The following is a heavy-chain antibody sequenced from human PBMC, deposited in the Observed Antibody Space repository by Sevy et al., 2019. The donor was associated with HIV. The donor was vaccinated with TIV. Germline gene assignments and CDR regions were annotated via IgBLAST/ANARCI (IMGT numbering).Heavy chain of an antibody. D-gene: IGHD3-3*01. J-gene: IGHJ6*02. Sequence: GGSLRLSCAASGFTFSSYSMNWVRQAPGKGLEWVSSISSSSSYIYYADSVKGRFTISRDNAKNSLYLQMNSLRAEDTAVYYCASVEDRKQYYDFWSGYFNYYYYGMDVWGQGTTVTVSS. CDR2: ISSSSSYI. CDR3: ASVEDRKQYYDFWSGYFNYYYYGMDV. CDR1: GFTFSSYS. V-gene: IGHV3-21*01.